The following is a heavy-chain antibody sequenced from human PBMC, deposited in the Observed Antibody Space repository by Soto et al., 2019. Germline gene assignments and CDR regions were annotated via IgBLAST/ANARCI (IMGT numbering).Heavy chain of an antibody. D-gene: IGHD1-26*01. CDR1: GFTFSSYG. CDR2: IWYDGSNK. CDR3: ARDHARWGQGYYYYMDV. V-gene: IGHV3-33*01. J-gene: IGHJ6*03. Sequence: QVQLVESGGGVVQPGRSLRLSCAASGFTFSSYGMHWVRQAPGKGLEWVAVIWYDGSNKYYADSVKGRFPISRDNSKNTLYLQMNSRRAEDTAVYYCARDHARWGQGYYYYMDVWGKGTTVTVSS.